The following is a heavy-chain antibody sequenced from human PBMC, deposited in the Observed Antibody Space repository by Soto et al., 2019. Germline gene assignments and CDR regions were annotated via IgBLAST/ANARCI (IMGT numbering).Heavy chain of an antibody. Sequence: QLQLQESGSGLVKPSQTLSLTCAVSGGSISSGGYSWSWIRQPPGKGLGWIGYIYHSGSTYYNPSRKSRFTISVDRSKTQFSLELSSVTAADTAVYYCARENNVLPGGYFDYWGQGTLVTVSS. D-gene: IGHD2-15*01. CDR3: ARENNVLPGGYFDY. V-gene: IGHV4-30-2*01. CDR1: GGSISSGGYS. J-gene: IGHJ4*02. CDR2: IYHSGST.